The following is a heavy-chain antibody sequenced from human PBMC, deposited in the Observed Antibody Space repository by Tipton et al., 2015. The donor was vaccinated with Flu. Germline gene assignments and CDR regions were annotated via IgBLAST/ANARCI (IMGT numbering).Heavy chain of an antibody. J-gene: IGHJ4*02. V-gene: IGHV3-48*03. D-gene: IGHD2-15*01. CDR2: ITSSGDTK. CDR1: GFTFSNYE. CDR3: ARDKVVGCSGNVCSWWDY. Sequence: SLRLSCTASGFTFSNYEMNWVRQAPGKGLEWISYITSSGDTKLYADSVKGRFTISRDNAQNSLYLHMNSLRVDDTAVYYCARDKVVGCSGNVCSWWDYWGQGTLVTVSS.